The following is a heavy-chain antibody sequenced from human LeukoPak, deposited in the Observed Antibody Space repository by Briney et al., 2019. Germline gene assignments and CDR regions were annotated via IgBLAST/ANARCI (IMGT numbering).Heavy chain of an antibody. CDR1: GYSISSGYY. D-gene: IGHD3-3*01. Sequence: SETLSLTCTVSGYSISSGYYWGWIRQPPGKGLEWIGSIYHSGSTYYNPSLKSRVTISVDTSKNQFSLKLSSVTAADTAAYYCARVLYDFWSGYFPYYFDYWGQGTLVTVSS. CDR2: IYHSGST. V-gene: IGHV4-38-2*02. CDR3: ARVLYDFWSGYFPYYFDY. J-gene: IGHJ4*02.